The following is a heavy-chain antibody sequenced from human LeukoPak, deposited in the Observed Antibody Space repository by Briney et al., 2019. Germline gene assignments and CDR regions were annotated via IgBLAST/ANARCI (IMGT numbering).Heavy chain of an antibody. V-gene: IGHV3-30*04. J-gene: IGHJ6*03. D-gene: IGHD6-13*01. CDR2: ISYDGSNK. CDR3: ARVPAGTIGYYYYYYMDV. Sequence: GGSLRLSCAASGFTFSSYAMHWVRQAPGKGLEWVAVISYDGSNKYYADSVKGRFTISRDNSKNTLYLQMNSLRAEDTAVYYCARVPAGTIGYYYYYYMDVWGKGTTVTVSS. CDR1: GFTFSSYA.